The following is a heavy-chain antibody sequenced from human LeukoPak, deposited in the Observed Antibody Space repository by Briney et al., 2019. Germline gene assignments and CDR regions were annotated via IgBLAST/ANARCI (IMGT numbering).Heavy chain of an antibody. CDR1: GFIFRNYA. J-gene: IGHJ4*02. Sequence: GGSLRLSCVTSGFIFRNYAMHWIRQTPGKGLEWVAVIFYDGTIQYYADSVKGRFTISRDNAKKSLYLQMNSLRAEDTAVYYCARAPGYCSGGSCSILSFDYWGQGTLVTVSS. V-gene: IGHV3-30*04. D-gene: IGHD2-15*01. CDR2: IFYDGTIQ. CDR3: ARAPGYCSGGSCSILSFDY.